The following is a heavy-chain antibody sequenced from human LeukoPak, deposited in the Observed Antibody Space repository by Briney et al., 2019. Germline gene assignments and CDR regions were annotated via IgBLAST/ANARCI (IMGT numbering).Heavy chain of an antibody. V-gene: IGHV4-34*01. CDR1: GGSFSGYY. J-gene: IGHJ4*02. D-gene: IGHD3-22*01. CDR3: ARRGYYDSSGYFDY. CDR2: INHSGST. Sequence: SETLSLTCAVYGGSFSGYYWSWIRQPPGKGLEWIGEINHSGSTNYNPSLKSRVTISVDTSKNQFSLKLSSVTAADTAVYYCARRGYYDSSGYFDYWGQGTLVTVSS.